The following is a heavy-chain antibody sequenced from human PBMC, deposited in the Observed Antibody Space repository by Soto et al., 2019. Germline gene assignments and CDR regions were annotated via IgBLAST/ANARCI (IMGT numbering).Heavy chain of an antibody. CDR3: ARDTYSYAPTLGAFDI. D-gene: IGHD5-18*01. V-gene: IGHV3-33*01. CDR1: GFAFSSYG. CDR2: IWYDGSNK. Sequence: QVQLVESGGGVVQPGRSLRLSCAASGFAFSSYGMHWVRQAPGKGLEWVAVIWYDGSNKYYADSVKGRFTISRDNSKNTLYLQMNSLRAEDTAVYYCARDTYSYAPTLGAFDIWGQGTMVTVSS. J-gene: IGHJ3*02.